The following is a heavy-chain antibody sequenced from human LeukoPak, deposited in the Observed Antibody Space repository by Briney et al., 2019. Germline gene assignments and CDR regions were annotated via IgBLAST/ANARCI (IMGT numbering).Heavy chain of an antibody. CDR3: ARDGAGGWSFFDY. CDR2: IYSSGST. D-gene: IGHD6-19*01. V-gene: IGHV4-59*01. CDR1: GGSISSYY. J-gene: IGHJ4*02. Sequence: SETLSLTCTVSGGSISSYYWSWIRQPPGEGLEWIGYIYSSGSTNYNPSLKSRVTISVDTSKNHFSLRLSSVTAADTAVYYCARDGAGGWSFFDYWGQGTLVTVSS.